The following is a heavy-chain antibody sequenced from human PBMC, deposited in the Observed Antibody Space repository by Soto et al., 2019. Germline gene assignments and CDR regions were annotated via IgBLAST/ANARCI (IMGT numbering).Heavy chain of an antibody. V-gene: IGHV1-8*01. J-gene: IGHJ5*02. CDR1: GYSFNSYD. CDR3: TRDSGWQTTKFYX. Sequence: ASVKVSCKASGYSFNSYDISWVRQATGQGLEWMAWISPNRGTTGYAQRFQDRLTVTSKASLSTVYMELTSLRSEDTAVYFCTRDSGWQTTKFYXWGQGTQVTVSX. D-gene: IGHD6-19*01. CDR2: ISPNRGTT.